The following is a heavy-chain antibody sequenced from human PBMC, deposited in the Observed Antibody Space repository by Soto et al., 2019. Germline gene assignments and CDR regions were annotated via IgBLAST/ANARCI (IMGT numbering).Heavy chain of an antibody. J-gene: IGHJ6*02. Sequence: ASVKVSCKASGGTFSSYTISWVRQAPGQGLEWMGRIIPILGIANYAQKFQGRVTITADKSTSTAYMELSSLRSEDTAVYYCARGIQWRYGMDVWGQGTTVTVSS. V-gene: IGHV1-69*02. CDR1: GGTFSSYT. D-gene: IGHD5-12*01. CDR3: ARGIQWRYGMDV. CDR2: IIPILGIA.